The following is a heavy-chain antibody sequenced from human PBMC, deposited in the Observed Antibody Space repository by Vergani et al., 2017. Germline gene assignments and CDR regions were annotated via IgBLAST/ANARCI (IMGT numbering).Heavy chain of an antibody. CDR3: ARGGCSGGSCYPKVGFDY. V-gene: IGHV4-34*01. CDR1: GGSFSGYY. CDR2: INHSGST. D-gene: IGHD2-15*01. Sequence: QVQLQQWGAGLLKPSETLSLTCAVYGGSFSGYYWSWIRQPPGKGLGWIGEINHSGSTNYNPSLKSRVTISVDTSKNQFSLKLSSVTAADTAVYYCARGGCSGGSCYPKVGFDYWGQGTLVTVSS. J-gene: IGHJ4*02.